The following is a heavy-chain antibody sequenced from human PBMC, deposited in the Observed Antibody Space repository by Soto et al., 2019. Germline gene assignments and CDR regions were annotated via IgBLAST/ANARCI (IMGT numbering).Heavy chain of an antibody. Sequence: GGSLRLSCAASGFTFDDYTMHWVRQAPGKGLEWVSLISWDGGSTYYADSVKGRFTISRDNSKNSLYLQVNSLRTEDTALYYCAKDMKSGPVWKKNGMDVWGQGTTVTVSS. V-gene: IGHV3-43*01. D-gene: IGHD1-1*01. CDR1: GFTFDDYT. J-gene: IGHJ6*02. CDR2: ISWDGGST. CDR3: AKDMKSGPVWKKNGMDV.